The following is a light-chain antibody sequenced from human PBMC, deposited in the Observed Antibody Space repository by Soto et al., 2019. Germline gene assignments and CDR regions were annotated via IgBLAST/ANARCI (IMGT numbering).Light chain of an antibody. J-gene: IGLJ1*01. Sequence: QSVLTQRPSVSAAPGQKVTISCSGSSSNIGNNYVSWYQQLPGTAPKLLIYDNNKRPSGIPDRFSGSKSGTSATLGITGLQTGDEADYYCGTWDSSLSAGGYVFGTGTKVTVL. CDR2: DNN. V-gene: IGLV1-51*01. CDR3: GTWDSSLSAGGYV. CDR1: SSNIGNNY.